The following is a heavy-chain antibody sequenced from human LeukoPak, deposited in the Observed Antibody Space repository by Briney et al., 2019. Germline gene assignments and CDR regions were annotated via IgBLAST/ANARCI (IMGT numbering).Heavy chain of an antibody. CDR2: ISAYNGNT. J-gene: IGHJ4*02. V-gene: IGHV1-18*04. D-gene: IGHD6-13*01. Sequence: ASVKVSYKASGYTFTSFGISWVRQAPGQGLEWMGWISAYNGNTNYAQKLQGRVTMTTDTSTSTAYMELRSLRSDDTAVYYCARDLGTDQQLIFFDYWGQGTLVTVSS. CDR3: ARDLGTDQQLIFFDY. CDR1: GYTFTSFG.